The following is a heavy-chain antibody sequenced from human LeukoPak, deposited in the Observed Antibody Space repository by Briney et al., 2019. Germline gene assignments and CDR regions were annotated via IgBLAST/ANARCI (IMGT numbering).Heavy chain of an antibody. Sequence: PGRSLRLSCAASGFTFSSYGMHWVRQAPGKGLEWVAVISYDGSNKYYADSVKGRFTISRDNSKNTLYLQMNSLRAEDTAVYYCAYTYYYDSSGSQFDYWGQGTLVTVSS. V-gene: IGHV3-30*03. CDR2: ISYDGSNK. D-gene: IGHD3-22*01. J-gene: IGHJ4*02. CDR3: AYTYYYDSSGSQFDY. CDR1: GFTFSSYG.